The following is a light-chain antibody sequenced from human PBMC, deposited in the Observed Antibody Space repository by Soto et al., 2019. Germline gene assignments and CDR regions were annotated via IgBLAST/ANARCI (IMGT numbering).Light chain of an antibody. Sequence: QSVLTQPPSASGTPGQRVTISCSGSGSNVGGNYVYWYQQLPGTAPKLLIYSNDQRPSGVPDRISGSKSGTSASLAISGLRSVDEADYYCAAWDDTLSGVVFGGGTKLTV. V-gene: IGLV1-47*01. CDR2: SND. CDR3: AAWDDTLSGVV. J-gene: IGLJ3*02. CDR1: GSNVGGNY.